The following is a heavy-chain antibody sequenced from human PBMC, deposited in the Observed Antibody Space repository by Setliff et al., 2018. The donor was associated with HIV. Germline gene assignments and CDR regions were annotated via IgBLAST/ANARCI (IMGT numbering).Heavy chain of an antibody. J-gene: IGHJ4*02. CDR1: GGSISRSSYY. D-gene: IGHD6-13*01. CDR2: IFYSGHT. Sequence: TSETLSLTCTVSGGSISRSSYYWAWIRQPPGKGLEWIGNIFYSGHTFYNPSLRGRVTISVDTSKNQFSLKLSSVTAADTAVYYCARGVAAAGLWGQGTLVTVSS. CDR3: ARGVAAAGL. V-gene: IGHV4-39*07.